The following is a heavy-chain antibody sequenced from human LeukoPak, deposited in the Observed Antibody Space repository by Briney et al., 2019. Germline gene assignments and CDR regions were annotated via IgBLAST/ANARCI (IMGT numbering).Heavy chain of an antibody. J-gene: IGHJ4*02. CDR3: ARQGVGVVADLGYFDS. V-gene: IGHV4-59*08. D-gene: IGHD3-22*01. CDR2: IYYSGST. CDR1: GGSISSSY. Sequence: SETLSLTCTVSGGSISSSYWSWIRQPPGKGLEWIAYIYYSGSTNYNPSLRSRVIISVDTSKNQFSLRLSSVTASDTAVYYCARQGVGVVADLGYFDSWGQGNLVTVSS.